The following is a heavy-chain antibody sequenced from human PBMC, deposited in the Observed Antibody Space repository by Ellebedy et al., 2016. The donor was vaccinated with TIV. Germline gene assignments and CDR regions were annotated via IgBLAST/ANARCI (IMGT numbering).Heavy chain of an antibody. CDR2: ISGSADSI. V-gene: IGHV3-23*01. CDR1: GFTFSSYA. CDR3: AKDPITPASFVYFDY. D-gene: IGHD1-20*01. Sequence: PGGSLRLSCAASGFTFSSYAMSWVRQAPGKGLEWVSTISGSADSIYYADSVKGRFTISRDSSGNTLYLQMNSQRAEDTAIYYCAKDPITPASFVYFDYWGQGTLVTVSS. J-gene: IGHJ4*02.